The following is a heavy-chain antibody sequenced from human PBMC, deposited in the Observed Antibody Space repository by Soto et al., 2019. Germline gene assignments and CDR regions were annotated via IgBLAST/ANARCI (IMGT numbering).Heavy chain of an antibody. D-gene: IGHD6-19*01. CDR2: ISSNGGST. V-gene: IGHV3-64*04. CDR3: AASVAGNYYYYGMDV. CDR1: GFTFSSYA. Sequence: GGSLRLSCSASGFTFSSYAMHWVRQAPGKGLEYVSAISSNGGSTYYADSVKGRFTISRDNSKNSLYLQMNSLRTEDTALYYCAASVAGNYYYYGMDVWGQGTTVTVSS. J-gene: IGHJ6*02.